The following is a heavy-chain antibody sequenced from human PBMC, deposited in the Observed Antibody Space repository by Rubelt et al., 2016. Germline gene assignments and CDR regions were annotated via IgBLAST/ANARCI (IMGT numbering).Heavy chain of an antibody. V-gene: IGHV1-18*01. D-gene: IGHD6-13*01. J-gene: IGHJ4*02. CDR1: GYTFTNYG. CDR3: ARDERIAAAGTGVY. CDR2: ISAYNGNT. Sequence: QVQLVQSGAEVKKPGASVRVSCKASGYTFTNYGINWVRQAPRQGLEWMGWISAYNGNTNYAQKFQGRVTMTTDTSTSTVYMELRSLRSDDTAVYYWARDERIAAAGTGVYWGQGTLVTVSS.